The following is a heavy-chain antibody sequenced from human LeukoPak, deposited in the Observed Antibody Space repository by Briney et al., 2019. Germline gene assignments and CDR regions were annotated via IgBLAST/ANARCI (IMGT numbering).Heavy chain of an antibody. V-gene: IGHV4-39*01. CDR1: GGSISNSYYY. D-gene: IGHD2-2*01. J-gene: IGHJ5*02. CDR3: ARLQYCSGTSCYWFDP. Sequence: SETLSLTCTVSGGSISNSYYYWGWTRQPPGEALEWIGSIYYSGTTYYKPSLKSRVTISVDTSKNQFSLRLSSVTAADTAVYYCARLQYCSGTSCYWFDPWGQGTLVTVSS. CDR2: IYYSGTT.